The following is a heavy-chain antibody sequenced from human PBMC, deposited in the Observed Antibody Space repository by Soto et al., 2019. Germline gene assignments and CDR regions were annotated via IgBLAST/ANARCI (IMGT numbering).Heavy chain of an antibody. CDR1: GFTFSSFE. J-gene: IGHJ5*02. CDR2: ISSGGKTT. V-gene: IGHV3-48*03. D-gene: IGHD3-22*01. Sequence: GGSLRLSCVASGFTFSSFEMNWVRQAPGKGLGWISYISSGGKTTYYADSVKGRFTISRDNAKNSLYLQMSSLRAEDAAVYYCARNYIIYYDGSRAHYSWGRGTLVTVSS. CDR3: ARNYIIYYDGSRAHYS.